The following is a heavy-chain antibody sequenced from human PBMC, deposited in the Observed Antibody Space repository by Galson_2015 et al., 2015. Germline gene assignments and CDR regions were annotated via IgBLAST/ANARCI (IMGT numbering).Heavy chain of an antibody. D-gene: IGHD6-13*01. Sequence: SLRLSCAASGFTFSHYGMHWVRQAPGKGLECVAVIWHDGSKTYYADSVKGRFTISRDNSRNTLYLQMNSLRVEDTSVYYCARDLSYSHSFDFWGQGTLVTVAS. CDR3: ARDLSYSHSFDF. CDR2: IWHDGSKT. CDR1: GFTFSHYG. J-gene: IGHJ4*02. V-gene: IGHV3-33*01.